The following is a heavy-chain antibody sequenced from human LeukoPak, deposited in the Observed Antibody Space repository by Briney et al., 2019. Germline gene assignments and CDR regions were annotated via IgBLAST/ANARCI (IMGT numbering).Heavy chain of an antibody. Sequence: ASVKVSCKASGGTFSSYAISWVRQAPGQGLEWMGRIIPIFGTANYAQKFQGRVTITTDESTSTAYMELSSLRSEDTAVYYCARDHGFGELFESDPWGQGTLVTVSP. CDR1: GGTFSSYA. J-gene: IGHJ5*02. D-gene: IGHD3-10*01. CDR3: ARDHGFGELFESDP. V-gene: IGHV1-69*05. CDR2: IIPIFGTA.